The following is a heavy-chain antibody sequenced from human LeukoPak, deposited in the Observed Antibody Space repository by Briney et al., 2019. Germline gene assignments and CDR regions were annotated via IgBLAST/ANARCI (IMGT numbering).Heavy chain of an antibody. CDR2: IIPILGIA. D-gene: IGHD3-10*01. CDR3: ARDRAVRGVPPLF. CDR1: GGTFSSYA. V-gene: IGHV1-69*04. Sequence: GASVKVSCKASGGTFSSYAISWVRQAPGQGLEWMGRIIPILGIANYAQKFQGRVTITADKSTSTAYMELSSLRSEDTAVYYCARDRAVRGVPPLFWGQGTLVTVSS. J-gene: IGHJ4*02.